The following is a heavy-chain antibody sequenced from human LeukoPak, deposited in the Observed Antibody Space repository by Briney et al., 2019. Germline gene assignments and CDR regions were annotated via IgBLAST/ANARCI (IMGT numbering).Heavy chain of an antibody. CDR3: AGENSDSSSIDY. V-gene: IGHV4-31*03. CDR1: GGSISSGGYY. CDR2: IYYSGST. J-gene: IGHJ4*02. Sequence: SQTLSLTCTVSGGSISSGGYYWSWIRQHPGKGLEWIGYIYYSGSTYYNPSLKSRVTISVDTSKNQFSLKLSSVTAADTAVYYCAGENSDSSSIDYWGQGTLVTVSS. D-gene: IGHD3-22*01.